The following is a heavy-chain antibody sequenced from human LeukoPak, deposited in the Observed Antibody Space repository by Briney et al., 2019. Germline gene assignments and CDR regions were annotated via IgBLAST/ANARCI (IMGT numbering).Heavy chain of an antibody. CDR2: ISAYNGNT. V-gene: IGHV1-18*01. CDR3: ARATYYYDSSGYVDY. J-gene: IGHJ4*02. D-gene: IGHD3-22*01. CDR1: GYTFTSYG. Sequence: ASVKVSCKASGYTFTSYGISWVRQAAGQGLEWMGWISAYNGNTNYAQKLQGRVTMTTDTSTSTAYMELRSLRSDDTAVYYCARATYYYDSSGYVDYWGQGTLVTVSS.